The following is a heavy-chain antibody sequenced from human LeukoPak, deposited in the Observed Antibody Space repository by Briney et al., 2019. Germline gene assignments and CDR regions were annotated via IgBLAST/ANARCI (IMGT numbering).Heavy chain of an antibody. Sequence: SETLSLTCTVSGGSISSYYWSWIRQPAGKGLEWIGSIYHSGSTYYNPSLKSRVTISVDTSKNQFSLKLSSVTAADTAVYYCASHSQRGYSYGPIDYWGQGTLVTVSS. CDR1: GGSISSYY. D-gene: IGHD5-18*01. V-gene: IGHV4-59*08. CDR3: ASHSQRGYSYGPIDY. J-gene: IGHJ4*02. CDR2: IYHSGST.